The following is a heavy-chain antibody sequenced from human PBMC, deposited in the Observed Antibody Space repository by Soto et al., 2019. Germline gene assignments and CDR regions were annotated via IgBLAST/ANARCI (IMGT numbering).Heavy chain of an antibody. D-gene: IGHD2-15*01. J-gene: IGHJ4*02. CDR1: GFTFTNGW. Sequence: EVQLVESGGGLVKPGGSLRLSCAASGFTFTNGWLSWVRQAPGKGLEWVGRIKSNIAGGTTDYSAPVKGSFTISRDDSTHTPYLQMDRLKTEDTAVHYCTTDSAQTFCDGGRCYSVPTKTHDSWGQGTLVTVSS. CDR3: TTDSAQTFCDGGRCYSVPTKTHDS. CDR2: IKSNIAGGTT. V-gene: IGHV3-15*01.